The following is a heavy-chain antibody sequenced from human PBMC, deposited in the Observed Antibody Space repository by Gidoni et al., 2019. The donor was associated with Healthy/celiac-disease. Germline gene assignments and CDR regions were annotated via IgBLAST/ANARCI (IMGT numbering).Heavy chain of an antibody. V-gene: IGHV3-15*01. CDR3: TTAADFWSGYEDYFDY. D-gene: IGHD3-3*01. Sequence: EVQLVESGGGLVKPGGSLSLSCAASGFTFRNAWMSGVRQAPGKGLEVVGRNKSRTDGGTTDYAAPVKGRFTISRDDSKNTLYLQMNSLKTEDTAVYYCTTAADFWSGYEDYFDYWGQGTLVTVSS. CDR2: NKSRTDGGTT. J-gene: IGHJ4*02. CDR1: GFTFRNAW.